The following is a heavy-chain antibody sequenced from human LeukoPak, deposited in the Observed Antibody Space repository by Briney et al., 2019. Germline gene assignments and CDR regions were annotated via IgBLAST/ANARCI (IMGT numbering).Heavy chain of an antibody. CDR3: AREMVITTYSFDY. CDR1: GYTFTSYA. V-gene: IGHV1-3*01. Sequence: ASVKVSCKASGYTFTSYAMHWVRQAPGQRLEWMGWINAGNGNTKYSQKFQGRVTITRDTSASTAYMELSSLRSEDTAVYYCAREMVITTYSFDYWGQGTLVTVSS. CDR2: INAGNGNT. D-gene: IGHD3-22*01. J-gene: IGHJ4*02.